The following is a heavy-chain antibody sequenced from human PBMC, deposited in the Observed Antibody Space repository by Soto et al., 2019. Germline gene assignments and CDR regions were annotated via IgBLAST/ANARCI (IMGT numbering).Heavy chain of an antibody. D-gene: IGHD4-17*01. J-gene: IGHJ1*01. CDR3: ASDYDYGDPSAEYFQH. Sequence: SETLSLTCTVSGGSISSYYWSWIRQPPGKGLEWIGYIYYSGSTNYNPSLKSRVTISVDTSKNQFSLKLSSVTAADTAVYYCASDYDYGDPSAEYFQHWGQGTLVTVSS. CDR1: GGSISSYY. V-gene: IGHV4-59*01. CDR2: IYYSGST.